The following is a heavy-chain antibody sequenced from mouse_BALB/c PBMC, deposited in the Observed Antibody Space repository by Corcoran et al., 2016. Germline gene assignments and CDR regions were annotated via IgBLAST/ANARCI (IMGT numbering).Heavy chain of an antibody. V-gene: IGHV8-12*01. Sequence: QVTLKESGPGILQPSQTLSLTCSFSGFSLSTSGMGVSWIRQPSGKGLEWLAHIYWDDDKRYNPSLKSRLTISKDTSRNPVFLKITSVDTADNATYYCARRVYDGYYVPYAMDYWGQGTSVTVSS. CDR2: IYWDDDK. J-gene: IGHJ4*01. CDR1: GFSLSTSGMG. CDR3: ARRVYDGYYVPYAMDY. D-gene: IGHD2-3*01.